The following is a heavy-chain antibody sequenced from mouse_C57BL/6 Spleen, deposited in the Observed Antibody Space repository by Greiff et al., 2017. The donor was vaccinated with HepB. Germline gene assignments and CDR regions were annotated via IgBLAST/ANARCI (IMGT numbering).Heavy chain of an antibody. J-gene: IGHJ4*01. D-gene: IGHD1-1*01. CDR3: ARSGYGSSYAMDY. V-gene: IGHV1-7*01. CDR1: GYTFTSYW. Sequence: QVQLQQSGAELAKPGASVKLSCKASGYTFTSYWMHWVKQRPGQGLEWIGYINPSSGYTKYNQKFKDKATLTADKSSSTAYMQLSSLTYEDSAVYDCARSGYGSSYAMDYWGQGTSVTVSS. CDR2: INPSSGYT.